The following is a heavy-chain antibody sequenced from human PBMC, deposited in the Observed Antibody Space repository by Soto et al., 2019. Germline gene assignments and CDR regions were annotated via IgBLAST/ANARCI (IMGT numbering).Heavy chain of an antibody. CDR1: GFTVSSNY. Sequence: GGPLRLSCAASGFTVSSNYMSWVRQAPGKGLEWVSVIYSGGSTYYADSVKGRFTISRDNSKNTLYLQMNSLRAEDTAVYYCARVFLAVAGSISFDYWGQGNLVTVSS. CDR3: ARVFLAVAGSISFDY. V-gene: IGHV3-53*01. J-gene: IGHJ4*02. D-gene: IGHD6-19*01. CDR2: IYSGGST.